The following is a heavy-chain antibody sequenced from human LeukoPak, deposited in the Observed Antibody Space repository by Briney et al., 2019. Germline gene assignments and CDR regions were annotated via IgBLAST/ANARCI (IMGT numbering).Heavy chain of an antibody. V-gene: IGHV3-23*01. CDR3: AKDRSVVVAATSVN. J-gene: IGHJ4*02. CDR2: ISGSGGST. D-gene: IGHD2-15*01. Sequence: PGGSLRLSYAASGFTFSSYAMSWVRQAPGKGLEWVSAISGSGGSTYYADSVKGRFTISRDNSKNTLYLQMNSLRAEDTAVYYCAKDRSVVVAATSVNWGQGTLVTVSS. CDR1: GFTFSSYA.